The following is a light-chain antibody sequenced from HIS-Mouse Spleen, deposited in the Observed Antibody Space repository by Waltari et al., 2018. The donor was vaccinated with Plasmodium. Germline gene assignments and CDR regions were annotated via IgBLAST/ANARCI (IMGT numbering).Light chain of an antibody. V-gene: IGLV3-10*01. Sequence: SYELTQPPSVSVSPGQTARITCSGDALPKKYAYWYQQKSGPAPVLVIYEDSKRPSGIPEGSSGSSSGTMATLTISGAQVEDEADYYCYSTDSSGNHRVFGGGTKLTVL. CDR2: EDS. CDR3: YSTDSSGNHRV. CDR1: ALPKKY. J-gene: IGLJ3*02.